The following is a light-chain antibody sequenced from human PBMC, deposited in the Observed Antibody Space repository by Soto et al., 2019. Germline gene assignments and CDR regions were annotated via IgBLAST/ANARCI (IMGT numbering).Light chain of an antibody. CDR3: QQRSNWPLP. J-gene: IGKJ4*02. CDR2: DAS. V-gene: IGKV3-11*01. Sequence: EIVLTQSPATLSLSPGERATLSCRASQSVSSYLAWYQQKPGQAPRLLIYDASNRATGVPARFSGSGSGTNFTLTIRSLEPEDFAVYYGQQRSNWPLPFGGGTKVEIK. CDR1: QSVSSY.